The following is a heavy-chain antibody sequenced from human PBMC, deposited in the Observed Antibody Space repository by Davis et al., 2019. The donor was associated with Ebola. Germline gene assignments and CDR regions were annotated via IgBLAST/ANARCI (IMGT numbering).Heavy chain of an antibody. CDR2: IIPIFGTA. D-gene: IGHD6-13*01. CDR1: GGTFSSYA. V-gene: IGHV1-69*06. Sequence: AASVKVSCKASGGTFSSYAISWVRQAPGQGFEWMGGIIPIFGTANYAQKFQGRVTITADKSTSTAYMELSSLRSEDTAVYYCARGIAAAGADPWGQGTLVTVSS. J-gene: IGHJ5*02. CDR3: ARGIAAAGADP.